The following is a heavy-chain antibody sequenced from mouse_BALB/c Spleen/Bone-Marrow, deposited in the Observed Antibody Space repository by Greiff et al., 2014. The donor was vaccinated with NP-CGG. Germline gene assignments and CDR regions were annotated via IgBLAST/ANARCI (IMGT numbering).Heavy chain of an antibody. V-gene: IGHV1-80*01. D-gene: IGHD4-1*01. CDR3: ARGGRLTGYYFDY. CDR2: IYPGDGDT. J-gene: IGHJ2*01. CDR1: GYAFSGSW. Sequence: QVQLQQPGAELVRPGSSVKISCKASGYAFSGSWMHWVKQRPGQGLEWIGQIYPGDGDTNYNGNFKDKATLTTDKSSTTAYMQLSSLTSEDSAVYFCARGGRLTGYYFDYWGQGTTLTVSS.